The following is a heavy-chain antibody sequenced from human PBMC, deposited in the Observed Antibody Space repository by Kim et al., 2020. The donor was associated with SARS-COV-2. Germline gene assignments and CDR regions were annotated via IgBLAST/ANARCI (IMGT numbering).Heavy chain of an antibody. V-gene: IGHV3-21*01. D-gene: IGHD2-2*01. J-gene: IGHJ6*02. CDR3: ARDLRPATKNYYYYYGMDV. CDR1: GFTFSSYS. Sequence: GGSLRLSCAASGFTFSSYSMNWVRQAPGKGLEWVSSISSSSSYIYYADSVKGRFTISRDNAKNSLYLQMNSLRAEDTAVYYCARDLRPATKNYYYYYGMDVWGQGTTVTVSS. CDR2: ISSSSSYI.